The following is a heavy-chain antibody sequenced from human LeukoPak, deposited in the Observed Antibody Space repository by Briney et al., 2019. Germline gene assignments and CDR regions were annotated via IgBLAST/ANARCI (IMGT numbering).Heavy chain of an antibody. CDR1: NFSINSDFY. D-gene: IGHD3-22*01. CDR2: IFHGGST. J-gene: IGHJ3*02. CDR3: ARLSTYHYDSSGYLDAFDI. V-gene: IGHV4-38-2*02. Sequence: SETLSLTCTVSNFSINSDFYWAWIRQPPGRGLEWIGTIFHGGSTFYKRSLKSRVTMSVDKSKNQFSLKLTSVTAADTAVYYCARLSTYHYDSSGYLDAFDIWGQGTMVTVSS.